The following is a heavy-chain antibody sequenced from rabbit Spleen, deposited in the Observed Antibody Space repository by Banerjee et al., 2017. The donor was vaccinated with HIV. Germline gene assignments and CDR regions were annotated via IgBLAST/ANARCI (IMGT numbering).Heavy chain of an antibody. J-gene: IGHJ4*01. D-gene: IGHD8-1*01. CDR2: IDPVFGIT. CDR3: ARDGAGGSYFAL. Sequence: QEYLEESGGDLVKPEGSLTLTCTASGFSFSSSYYMCWVRQAPGKGLEWIGYIDPVFGITYYANWVNGRFSISRENAQNTVFLQMTSLTAADTATYFCARDGAGGSYFALWGPGTLVTVS. V-gene: IGHV1S45*01. CDR1: GFSFSSSYY.